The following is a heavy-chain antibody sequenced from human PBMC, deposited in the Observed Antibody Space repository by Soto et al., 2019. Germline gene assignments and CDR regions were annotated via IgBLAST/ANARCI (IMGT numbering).Heavy chain of an antibody. Sequence: QVQLVQSGAEVKKPGSSVKVSCKASGGTFSSYAISWVRQAPGQGLEWMGGIIPIFGTANYAQKFQGRVTITAXXSXSXXYMELSSLRSEDTAVYYCARQNNWNEDYYYYGMDVWGQGTTVTVSS. D-gene: IGHD1-1*01. V-gene: IGHV1-69*12. CDR1: GGTFSSYA. J-gene: IGHJ6*02. CDR2: IIPIFGTA. CDR3: ARQNNWNEDYYYYGMDV.